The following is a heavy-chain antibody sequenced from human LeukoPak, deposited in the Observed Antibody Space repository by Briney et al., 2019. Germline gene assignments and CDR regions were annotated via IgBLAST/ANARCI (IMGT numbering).Heavy chain of an antibody. J-gene: IGHJ1*01. D-gene: IGHD3-22*01. CDR1: GDSISSYY. V-gene: IGHV4-59*08. Sequence: SETLSLTCTVSGDSISSYYWTWIRQPPGEGLEWIGYIYYSGSTNYNPSLKSRVTISVDTSKNQFSLKLSSVIAAGTAVYYCARLDYYYDSSGYYEYFQHWGQGTLVTVSS. CDR3: ARLDYYYDSSGYYEYFQH. CDR2: IYYSGST.